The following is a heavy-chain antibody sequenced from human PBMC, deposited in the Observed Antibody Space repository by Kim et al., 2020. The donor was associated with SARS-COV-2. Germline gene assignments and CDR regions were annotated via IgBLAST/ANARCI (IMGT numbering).Heavy chain of an antibody. Sequence: SETLSLTCAVYGGSFNAYYWGWIRQAPGKGLEWIGEINQSGSTTSNPSLKSRVTMSVDTSKNQFSLKLSSVTAADTAIYYCARDEWLGARRTDYWGQGTLVTVSS. J-gene: IGHJ4*02. CDR3: ARDEWLGARRTDY. V-gene: IGHV4-34*01. CDR1: GGSFNAYY. CDR2: INQSGST. D-gene: IGHD5-12*01.